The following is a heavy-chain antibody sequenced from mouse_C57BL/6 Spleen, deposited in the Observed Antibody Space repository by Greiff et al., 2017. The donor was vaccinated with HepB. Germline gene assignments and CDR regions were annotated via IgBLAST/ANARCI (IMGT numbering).Heavy chain of an antibody. J-gene: IGHJ1*03. D-gene: IGHD1-1*01. Sequence: QVQLQQPGAELVRPGTSVKLSCKASGYTFTSYWMHWVKQRPGQGLEWIGVIDPSDSYTNYNQKFKGKATLTVDTSSSTAYMQLSSLTSEDSAVYYCARPHYGSSNWYCDVWGTGTTVTVSS. CDR2: IDPSDSYT. V-gene: IGHV1-59*01. CDR3: ARPHYGSSNWYCDV. CDR1: GYTFTSYW.